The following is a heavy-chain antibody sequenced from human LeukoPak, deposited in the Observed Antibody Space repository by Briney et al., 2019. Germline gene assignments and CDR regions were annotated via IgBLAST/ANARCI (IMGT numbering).Heavy chain of an antibody. CDR1: GYSISSGYY. CDR3: ARAWKVRGVISYYYGMDV. D-gene: IGHD3-10*01. CDR2: IYHSGST. J-gene: IGHJ6*02. V-gene: IGHV4-38-2*02. Sequence: SETLSLTCTVSGYSISSGYYWGWIRQPPGKGLEWIGSIYHSGSTYYNPSLKSRVTISVDTSKNQFSLKLSSVTAADTAVYYCARAWKVRGVISYYYGMDVWGQGTTVTVSS.